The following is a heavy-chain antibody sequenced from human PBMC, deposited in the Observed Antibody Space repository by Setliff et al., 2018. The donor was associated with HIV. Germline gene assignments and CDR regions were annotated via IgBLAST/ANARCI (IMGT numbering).Heavy chain of an antibody. V-gene: IGHV4-39*01. J-gene: IGHJ5*01. D-gene: IGHD3-3*01. CDR3: ARRAYYDFWSGFYLSIANRFDS. Sequence: TSETLSLTCTVSGGSIRSRDYSWGWIRQPPGKGLEWIVSLPHSGATFYNPSLRSRVTTSEDTSKNQFSLRLSSVTAADTAVYYCARRAYYDFWSGFYLSIANRFDSWGQGILVTVS. CDR1: GGSIRSRDYS. CDR2: LPHSGAT.